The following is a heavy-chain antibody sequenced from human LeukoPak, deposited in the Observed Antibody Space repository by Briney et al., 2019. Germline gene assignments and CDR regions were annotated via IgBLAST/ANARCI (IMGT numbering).Heavy chain of an antibody. Sequence: GGSLRLSCAASGFTFSSYAMSWVRQAPGKGLEWVSFISGNAVSTYYADSVTGRFTVSRDNSQSTLYLQMNSLRADDTAVYYCAKGYGDSDWFDPWGQGTLVTVSS. CDR2: ISGNAVST. CDR3: AKGYGDSDWFDP. D-gene: IGHD4-17*01. V-gene: IGHV3-23*01. J-gene: IGHJ5*02. CDR1: GFTFSSYA.